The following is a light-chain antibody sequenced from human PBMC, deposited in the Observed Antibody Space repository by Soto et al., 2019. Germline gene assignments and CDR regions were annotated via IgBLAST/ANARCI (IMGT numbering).Light chain of an antibody. V-gene: IGKV3-15*01. CDR3: LQCGASWT. Sequence: EIVMTQSPATLSVSPGERATLSCRASESVGNDLAWYHQKPGQTPRLLIHAVSTRATGIPARFSGSGSGTEFTLTVSRLEPEDFAVYYCLQCGASWTFGQGTKVDIK. CDR2: AVS. J-gene: IGKJ1*01. CDR1: ESVGND.